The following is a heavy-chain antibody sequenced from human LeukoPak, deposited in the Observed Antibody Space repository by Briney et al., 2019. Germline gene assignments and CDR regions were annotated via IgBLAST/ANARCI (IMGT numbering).Heavy chain of an antibody. D-gene: IGHD3-10*01. CDR2: IIPILGIA. J-gene: IGHJ4*02. CDR3: ARDGDGSGSLDY. V-gene: IGHV1-69*04. Sequence: GASVKVSCKASGGTFSSYAISWVRQAPGQGLEWMGRIIPILGIANYAQKFQGRVTITADKSTSTAYMELSSLRSEDTAVYYCARDGDGSGSLDYWGQGTLVTVSS. CDR1: GGTFSSYA.